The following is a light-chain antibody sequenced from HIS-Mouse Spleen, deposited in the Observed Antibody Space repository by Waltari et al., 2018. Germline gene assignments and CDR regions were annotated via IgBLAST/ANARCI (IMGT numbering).Light chain of an antibody. CDR3: YSTDSSGNHRV. J-gene: IGLJ2*01. Sequence: SYELTQPPSVSVSPGQTARITCSGDALPKQYASWYQQKSGQPPVLVLYEDSKRPSGIPERFSGSSSGTMATLTISGAQVEDEADYYCYSTDSSGNHRVFGGGTKLTVL. CDR1: ALPKQY. V-gene: IGLV3-10*01. CDR2: EDS.